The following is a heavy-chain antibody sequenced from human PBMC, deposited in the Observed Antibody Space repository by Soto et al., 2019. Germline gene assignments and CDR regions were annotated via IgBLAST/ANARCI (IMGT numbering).Heavy chain of an antibody. J-gene: IGHJ4*02. D-gene: IGHD6-19*01. V-gene: IGHV2-70*01. CDR3: ARIRNTRGSGWYYFDY. CDR2: IDWDDDK. Sequence: PTLVNPTQTLTLTFTFSGFSLSTSGMCVSWIRQPPGKALEWLALIDWDDDKYYSTSLKTRLTISKDTSKNQVVLTMTNMDPVDTATYYCARIRNTRGSGWYYFDYWGQGTLVTVSS. CDR1: GFSLSTSGMC.